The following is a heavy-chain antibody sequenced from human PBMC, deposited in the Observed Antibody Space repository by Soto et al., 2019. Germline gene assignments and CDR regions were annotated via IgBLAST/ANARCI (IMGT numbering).Heavy chain of an antibody. CDR1: GFTFSNAW. CDR3: TTDSLYYYDSSGYPDAFDI. D-gene: IGHD3-22*01. CDR2: IKSKTDGGTT. J-gene: IGHJ3*02. Sequence: GGSLRLSCAASGFTFSNAWMSWVRQAPGKGLEWVGRIKSKTDGGTTDYAAPVKGRFTISRDDSKNTLYLQMISLKTEDTAVYYCTTDSLYYYDSSGYPDAFDIWGQGTMVTVSS. V-gene: IGHV3-15*01.